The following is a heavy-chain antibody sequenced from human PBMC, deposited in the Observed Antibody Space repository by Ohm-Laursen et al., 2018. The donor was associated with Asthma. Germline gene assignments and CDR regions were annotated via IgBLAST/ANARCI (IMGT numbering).Heavy chain of an antibody. CDR3: AKDRGSSNWGSRYYFDY. V-gene: IGHV3-30*18. J-gene: IGHJ4*02. CDR2: LSYRGSNK. CDR1: GFTFSSYG. Sequence: SLRLSCAASGFTFSSYGMHWVRQAPGKGLEWVAALSYRGSNKYYVDSVKGRFSISRDDSKNTLDLQINSLRAEDTAVYYCAKDRGSSNWGSRYYFDYWGRGTLVTVSS. D-gene: IGHD7-27*01.